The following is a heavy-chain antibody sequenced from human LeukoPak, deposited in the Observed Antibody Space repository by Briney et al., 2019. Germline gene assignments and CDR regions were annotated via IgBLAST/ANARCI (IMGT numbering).Heavy chain of an antibody. D-gene: IGHD3-10*01. Sequence: GGSLRLSCAASGFTFSDYYMSWIRQAPGKGLEWVSYISSSGSTIYYADSVKGRFTISRDNAKNSLYLQMNSLRAEDTAVYYCASPALLWFGETYFDYWGQGTLVTVSS. CDR1: GFTFSDYY. V-gene: IGHV3-11*04. CDR3: ASPALLWFGETYFDY. J-gene: IGHJ4*02. CDR2: ISSSGSTI.